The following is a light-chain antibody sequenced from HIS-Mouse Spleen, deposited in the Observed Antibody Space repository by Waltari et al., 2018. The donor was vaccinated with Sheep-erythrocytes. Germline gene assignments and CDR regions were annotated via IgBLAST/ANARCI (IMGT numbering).Light chain of an antibody. CDR3: NSRDSSGNHLV. CDR2: GKN. CDR1: SLRIYY. J-gene: IGLJ2*01. V-gene: IGLV3-19*01. Sequence: SSELTQEPAVSVALGQTVRITCQGDSLRIYYASWYQQNPGQAPVLVIYGKNNRPSGIPDRFSGSSSGNTASLTITGAQAEDEADYYCNSRDSSGNHLVFGGGTKLTVL.